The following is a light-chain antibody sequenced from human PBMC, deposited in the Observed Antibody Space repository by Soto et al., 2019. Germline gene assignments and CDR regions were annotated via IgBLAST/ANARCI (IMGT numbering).Light chain of an antibody. CDR1: QSVVYSDGNAY. CDR3: MQGTHWIPT. V-gene: IGKV2-30*01. Sequence: DVVMTQSPPSLAVTLGQSASISCRSSQSVVYSDGNAYLNWFHQRPGQSPRRLIYTVSNRDSGVPDRFCGGGSGNDFTLKISRVEAEDVGIYYCMQGTHWIPTFGQGTKVE. CDR2: TVS. J-gene: IGKJ1*01.